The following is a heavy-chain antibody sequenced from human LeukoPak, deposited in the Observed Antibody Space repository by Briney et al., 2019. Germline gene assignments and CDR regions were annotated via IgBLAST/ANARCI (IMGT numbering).Heavy chain of an antibody. Sequence: GGSVRLSCAASGFTFSSYWMHWVRQAPGKGLVWVSRIYSDGISTSYADSVKGRFTISRDNSKNSLYLQMNSLGAEDTALYYCAKDPGSGSYYYYYMDVWGKGTTVTVSS. J-gene: IGHJ6*03. CDR3: AKDPGSGSYYYYYMDV. CDR1: GFTFSSYW. CDR2: IYSDGIST. V-gene: IGHV3-74*01. D-gene: IGHD3-10*01.